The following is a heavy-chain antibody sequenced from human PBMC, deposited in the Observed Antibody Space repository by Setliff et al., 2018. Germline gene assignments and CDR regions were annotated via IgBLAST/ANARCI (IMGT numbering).Heavy chain of an antibody. CDR1: GYSFTSND. CDR3: ARAHSGSDFHDPFDI. Sequence: ASVKVSCKASGYSFTSNDINWVRQATGQGPEWMGWLNPSSGNTGYAPKFQGRVTITRSTSLSTAYMELSSLRSEDTAIYYCARAHSGSDFHDPFDIWGQGTMVAVSS. J-gene: IGHJ3*02. V-gene: IGHV1-8*03. D-gene: IGHD1-26*01. CDR2: LNPSSGNT.